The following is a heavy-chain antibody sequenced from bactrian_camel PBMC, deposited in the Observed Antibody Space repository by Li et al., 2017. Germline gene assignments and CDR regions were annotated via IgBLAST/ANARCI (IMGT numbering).Heavy chain of an antibody. CDR1: GIRSSGNC. CDR3: AATKNSCNPRFSWLVGYNY. J-gene: IGHJ4*01. D-gene: IGHD2*01. Sequence: HVQLVESGGGSVQAGGSLRLSCAFSGIRSSGNCIGWFRQAPGKQRERVATVDGRGGTNYADSVKGRFTLSKDNAKNTHYLQMNSLRPEDTAMYSCAATKNSCNPRFSWLVGYNYWGQGTQVTVS. V-gene: IGHV3S53*01. CDR2: VDGRGGT.